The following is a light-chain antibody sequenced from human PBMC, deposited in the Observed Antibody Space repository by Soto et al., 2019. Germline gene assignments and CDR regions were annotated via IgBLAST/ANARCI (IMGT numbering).Light chain of an antibody. CDR1: QSISSW. V-gene: IGKV1-5*03. CDR2: KAS. CDR3: KQCNSYPFT. J-gene: IGKJ3*01. Sequence: DIQMTQSPSTLSASVGDRVTITCRASQSISSWLAWYQQKPGKAPKLLIYKASSLESGVPSRFSGSGSGTEFTLTISSLQPDDFATYYCKQCNSYPFTFGPGTKVDIK.